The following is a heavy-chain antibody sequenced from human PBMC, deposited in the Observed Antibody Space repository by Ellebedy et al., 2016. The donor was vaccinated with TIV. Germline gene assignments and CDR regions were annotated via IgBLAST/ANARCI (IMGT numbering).Heavy chain of an antibody. Sequence: AASVKVSCKASGYTFTGYYMHWVRQAPGQGLEWMGWINPNSGGTNYAQKFQGRVTMTRDTSISTAYMELSRLRSDDTAVYYCARGFGGSSGWYDDYWGQGTLVTVSS. CDR1: GYTFTGYY. J-gene: IGHJ4*02. CDR3: ARGFGGSSGWYDDY. D-gene: IGHD6-19*01. V-gene: IGHV1-2*02. CDR2: INPNSGGT.